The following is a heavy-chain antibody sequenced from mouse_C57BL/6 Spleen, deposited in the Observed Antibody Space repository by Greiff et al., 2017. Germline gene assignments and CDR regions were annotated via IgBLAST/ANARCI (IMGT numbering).Heavy chain of an antibody. J-gene: IGHJ2*01. CDR1: GYTFTSYW. Sequence: QVQLQQPGAELVKPGASVKMSCKASGYTFTSYWIPWVKQRPGQGLEWIGDLYPGSGSTNYNEKFKSKATLTVDTSSSTAYMQISSLTSEDSAVYYCAREGIWYYGSLDYWGQGTTLTVSS. V-gene: IGHV1-55*01. CDR2: LYPGSGST. D-gene: IGHD1-1*01. CDR3: AREGIWYYGSLDY.